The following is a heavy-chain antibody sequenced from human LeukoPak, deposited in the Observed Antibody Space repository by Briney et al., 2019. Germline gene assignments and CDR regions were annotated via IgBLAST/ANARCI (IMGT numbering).Heavy chain of an antibody. Sequence: PSETLSLTCTVSGGSISSDGYYWGWIRQPPGKGLEWIGSIYYYGSTQYSPSLRGRVTISLDTSKNQFSLKLSSVTAADTAVYYCARHRDNSGWVDYWGQGTLVTVSS. CDR3: ARHRDNSGWVDY. J-gene: IGHJ4*02. D-gene: IGHD6-19*01. CDR2: IYYYGST. V-gene: IGHV4-39*01. CDR1: GGSISSDGYY.